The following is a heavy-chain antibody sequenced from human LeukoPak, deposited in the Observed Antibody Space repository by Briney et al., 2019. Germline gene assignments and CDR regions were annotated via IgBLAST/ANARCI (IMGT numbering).Heavy chain of an antibody. CDR2: TYHSRSS. CDR1: GYSISSGYY. D-gene: IGHD4-17*01. V-gene: IGHV4-38-2*02. CDR3: ARLFDVSGDQRGLDY. Sequence: SETRSLTSIVSGYSISSGYYWGWIRQPPGKGLEWIGSTYHSRSSYYNPSLKSRSIISVDTSKHQFSLKVGSVIAAHTSVYFCARLFDVSGDQRGLDYWGQGILVTVSS. J-gene: IGHJ4*02.